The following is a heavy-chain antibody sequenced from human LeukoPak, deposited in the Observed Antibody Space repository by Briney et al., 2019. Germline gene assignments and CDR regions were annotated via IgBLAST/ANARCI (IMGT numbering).Heavy chain of an antibody. CDR2: IYTSGST. CDR1: GGSFSGYY. V-gene: IGHV4-59*10. D-gene: IGHD3-3*01. J-gene: IGHJ5*02. Sequence: SETLSLTCAVYGGSFSGYYWSWIRQPAGKGLEWIGRIYTSGSTDYNPSLKTRVTMSVDTSKNQFSLKLSSVTAADTAVYYCARGFRSVRNWFDPWGQGTLVTVSS. CDR3: ARGFRSVRNWFDP.